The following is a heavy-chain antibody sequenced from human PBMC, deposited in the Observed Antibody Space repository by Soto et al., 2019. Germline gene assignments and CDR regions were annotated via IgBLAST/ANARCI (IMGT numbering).Heavy chain of an antibody. CDR2: IIPIFGTA. CDR3: TTYGHDYGDY. CDR1: GGTFSSYA. Sequence: SVKVSCKASGGTFSSYAISWVRQAPGQGLEWMGGIIPIFGTANYAQKFQGRVTITADGSTSTAYMELSSLRSEDTAVYYCTTYGHDYGDYWGQGTLVTVSS. V-gene: IGHV1-69*13. D-gene: IGHD4-17*01. J-gene: IGHJ4*02.